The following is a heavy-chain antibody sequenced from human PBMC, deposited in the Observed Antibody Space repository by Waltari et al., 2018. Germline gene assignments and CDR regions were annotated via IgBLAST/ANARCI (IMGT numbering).Heavy chain of an antibody. V-gene: IGHV3-7*01. CDR1: GGSISSSNW. D-gene: IGHD1-7*01. J-gene: IGHJ3*02. CDR3: AREGSGTTYLGGGAFDI. CDR2: IKQDGSEK. Sequence: VQLQESGPGLVKPSGTMSLTCAVSGGSISSSNWWSWVRQPPGKGLEWVANIKQDGSEKYYVDSVKGRFTISRDNAKNSLYLQMNSLRAEDTAVYYCAREGSGTTYLGGGAFDIWGQGTMVTVSS.